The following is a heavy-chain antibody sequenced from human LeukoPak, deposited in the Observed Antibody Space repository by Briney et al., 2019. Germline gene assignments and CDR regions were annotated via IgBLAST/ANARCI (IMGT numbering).Heavy chain of an antibody. J-gene: IGHJ4*02. CDR3: ARVQGSGSYFSYFDY. V-gene: IGHV3-11*06. CDR2: ISSSSSYT. D-gene: IGHD1-26*01. CDR1: GFTFSNVW. Sequence: GGSLRLSCAASGFTFSNVWMSWVRQAPGKGLEWVSYISSSSSYTNYADSVKGRFTISRDNSKNTLYLQMNSLRAEDTAVYYCARVQGSGSYFSYFDYWGQGTLVTVSS.